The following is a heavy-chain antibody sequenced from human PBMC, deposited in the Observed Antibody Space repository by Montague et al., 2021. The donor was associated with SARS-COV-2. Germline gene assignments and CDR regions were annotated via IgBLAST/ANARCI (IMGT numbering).Heavy chain of an antibody. Sequence: LRLSCTVSGDSVSRGSSYWSRIRQPPGKGLEWIGYIYYTGSRKYNSSLKSRLTISVDTSKNQFSLKLSSVAAADTAVYYCARHARGEGYTSWFDSWGQGTLVTVSS. CDR2: IYYTGSR. D-gene: IGHD5-24*01. V-gene: IGHV4-61*01. CDR3: ARHARGEGYTSWFDS. CDR1: GDSVSRGSSY. J-gene: IGHJ5*01.